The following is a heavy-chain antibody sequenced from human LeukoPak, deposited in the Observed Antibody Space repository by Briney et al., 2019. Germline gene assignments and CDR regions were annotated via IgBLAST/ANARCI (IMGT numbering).Heavy chain of an antibody. J-gene: IGHJ4*02. V-gene: IGHV4-30-2*01. CDR1: GASVSSGPYY. CDR2: EN. CDR3: ARETAERYRGSYFDY. Sequence: SQTLSLTCTVSGASVSSGPYYWSWIRQPPGEGLEWIGWENNYNVSLKSRVIISVDRSKNQFSLTFISVTAADTAVYFCARETAERYRGSYFDYWGQGALVTVSS. D-gene: IGHD1-26*01.